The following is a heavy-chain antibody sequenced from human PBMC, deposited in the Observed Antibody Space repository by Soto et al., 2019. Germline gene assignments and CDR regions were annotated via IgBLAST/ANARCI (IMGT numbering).Heavy chain of an antibody. CDR2: ISYDGSNK. CDR3: AKEQPIFGVVNLFDY. Sequence: GGSLRLSCAASGFTFSSYGMHWVRQAPGKGLEWVAVISYDGSNKYYADSVKGRFTISRDNSKNTLYLQMNSLRAEDTAVYYCAKEQPIFGVVNLFDYWGQGTLVTVSS. D-gene: IGHD3-3*01. J-gene: IGHJ4*02. CDR1: GFTFSSYG. V-gene: IGHV3-30*18.